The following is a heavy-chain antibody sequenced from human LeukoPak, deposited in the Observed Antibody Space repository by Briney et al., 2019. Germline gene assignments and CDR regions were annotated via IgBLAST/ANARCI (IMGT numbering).Heavy chain of an antibody. CDR3: ARGKDDILTGHQRGGFDP. CDR1: GDSISYFY. CDR2: MSSSGNN. V-gene: IGHV4-4*07. Sequence: SETLSLTCSVSGDSISYFYWSWIRQAAGKGLEWIGRMSSSGNNDYNASLKSRVTMSVDTSKNQLSLKVISVTAADTAVYYCARGKDDILTGHQRGGFDPWGQGTLVTVSS. D-gene: IGHD3-9*01. J-gene: IGHJ5*02.